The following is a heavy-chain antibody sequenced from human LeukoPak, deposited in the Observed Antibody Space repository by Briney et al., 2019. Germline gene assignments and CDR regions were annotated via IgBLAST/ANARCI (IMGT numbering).Heavy chain of an antibody. J-gene: IGHJ4*02. CDR3: ARDVNSGSHDY. D-gene: IGHD1-26*01. CDR2: ISSSSSYI. Sequence: GGSLRLSCVASGFTFSSYSMNWVRQAPGKGLEWVSSISSSSSYIYYADSVKGRFTISRDNAKNSLYLQMNSLRAEDTAVYYCARDVNSGSHDYWGQGTLVTVSS. V-gene: IGHV3-21*01. CDR1: GFTFSSYS.